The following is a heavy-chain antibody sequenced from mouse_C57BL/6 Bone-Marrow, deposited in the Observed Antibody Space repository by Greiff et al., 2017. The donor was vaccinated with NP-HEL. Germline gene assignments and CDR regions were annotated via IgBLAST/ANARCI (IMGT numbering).Heavy chain of an antibody. CDR2: IDPSDSYT. Sequence: QVQLQQPGAELVMPGASVKLSCKASGYTFTSYWMHWVKQRPGQGLEWIGEIDPSDSYTNYNQKFKGKSTLTVDKSSSTAYMQLSSLTSEDSAVYYCAREGIGTTVVATDWYFDVWGTGTTVTVSS. CDR3: AREGIGTTVVATDWYFDV. CDR1: GYTFTSYW. J-gene: IGHJ1*03. V-gene: IGHV1-69*01. D-gene: IGHD1-1*01.